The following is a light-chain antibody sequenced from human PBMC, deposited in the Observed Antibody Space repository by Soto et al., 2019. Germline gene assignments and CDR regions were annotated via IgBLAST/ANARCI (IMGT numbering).Light chain of an antibody. CDR3: QQHYNTPWT. Sequence: DIVMTQSPDSLAVSLGERATINCKSSQSVLYSSNNKNYLAWYQQKAGQPPKLLIYWASTRESGVPDRFSGNGSGTDFTLTISSLQAEDVAVYYCQQHYNTPWTFGQGTKVEI. CDR1: QSVLYSSNNKNY. V-gene: IGKV4-1*01. J-gene: IGKJ1*01. CDR2: WAS.